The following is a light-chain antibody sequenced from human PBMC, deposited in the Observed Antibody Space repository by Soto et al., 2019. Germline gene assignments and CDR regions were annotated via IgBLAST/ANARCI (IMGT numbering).Light chain of an antibody. CDR1: SSDVGGYNY. CDR2: EVS. V-gene: IGLV2-14*01. Sequence: QSVLTQPASVSGSPGQSITISCTGTSSDVGGYNYVSWYQQHPGKAPKLMIYEVSNRPLGVSNRFSGSKSGNTASLTISGLQAEDEADYYCSSYTSSSTLDVVFGGGTKLTVL. J-gene: IGLJ2*01. CDR3: SSYTSSSTLDVV.